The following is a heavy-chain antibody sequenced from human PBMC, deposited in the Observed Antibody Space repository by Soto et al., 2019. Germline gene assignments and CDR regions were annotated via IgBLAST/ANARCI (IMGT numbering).Heavy chain of an antibody. J-gene: IGHJ4*02. CDR2: IYYSGNT. Sequence: XETLSLTCAVSGYSISSNNWWCCIRQPPEKGLEWIGYIYYSGNTYYNPSLKSRVTMSVDTSKNQFSLKLSSVTAVDTAVYYCARIPYGGNAYFDYWGPGALVTVSS. D-gene: IGHD2-15*01. CDR1: GYSISSNNW. CDR3: ARIPYGGNAYFDY. V-gene: IGHV4-28*01.